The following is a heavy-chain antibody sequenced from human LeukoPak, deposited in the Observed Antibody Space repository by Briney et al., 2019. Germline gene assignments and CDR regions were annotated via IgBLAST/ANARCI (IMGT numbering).Heavy chain of an antibody. CDR3: ARRRRDCSSTSCSPWWFDP. D-gene: IGHD2-2*01. J-gene: IGHJ5*02. CDR1: GGSINSYY. Sequence: SETLSLTCTVSGGSINSYYWNWIRQPPGKGLEWIGSIYYSGSTYYNPSLKSRVTISVDTSKNQFSLKLSSVTAADTAVYYCARRRRDCSSTSCSPWWFDPWGQGTLVTVSS. CDR2: IYYSGST. V-gene: IGHV4-59*05.